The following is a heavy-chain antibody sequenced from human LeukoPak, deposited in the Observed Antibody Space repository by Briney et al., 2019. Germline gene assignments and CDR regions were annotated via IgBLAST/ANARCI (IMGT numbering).Heavy chain of an antibody. CDR1: GFTFSSYR. D-gene: IGHD3-10*02. J-gene: IGHJ4*02. CDR2: INQDGSEK. Sequence: GGSLRLSCAASGFTFSSYRMSWVRQAPGKGLEWVANINQDGSEKDYVDSVEGRFTISRDNAKNSHYLQMNSLRAEDTAVYYCARDRYYVPDYWGQGTLVTVSS. V-gene: IGHV3-7*01. CDR3: ARDRYYVPDY.